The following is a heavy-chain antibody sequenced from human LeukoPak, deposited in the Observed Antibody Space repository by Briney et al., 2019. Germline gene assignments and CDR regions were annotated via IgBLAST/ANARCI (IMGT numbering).Heavy chain of an antibody. CDR3: AKGVGATYWGGSQLLDY. V-gene: IGHV3-30*18. D-gene: IGHD1-26*01. CDR2: ISYDGSNK. J-gene: IGHJ4*02. Sequence: GRSLRLSCAGSGFTFSSYGMHWVRQAPGKGLEWVADISYDGSNKYYADFVKGRFTISRDNSKNTLYLQMNSLRDEDTAVYYCAKGVGATYWGGSQLLDYWGQGTLVTVSS. CDR1: GFTFSSYG.